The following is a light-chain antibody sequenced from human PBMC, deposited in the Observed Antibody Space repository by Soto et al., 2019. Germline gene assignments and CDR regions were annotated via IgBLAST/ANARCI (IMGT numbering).Light chain of an antibody. CDR3: QQSYSTPR. CDR2: AAS. CDR1: QSSSSY. Sequence: DIQMTQSPSSLSPSVGDRVTISCRASQSSSSYLNWYQQKPGKAPKLLIYAASSLQSGVPSRFSGSGSGTDCTLSISSLQPEDFATYYCQQSYSTPRFGGGTKGESK. J-gene: IGKJ4*02. V-gene: IGKV1-39*01.